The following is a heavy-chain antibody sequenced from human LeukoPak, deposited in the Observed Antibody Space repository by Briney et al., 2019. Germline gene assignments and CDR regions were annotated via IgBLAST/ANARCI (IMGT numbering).Heavy chain of an antibody. Sequence: LEASVKVSCKASGGTFSSYAISWVRQAPGQGLEWMGGIIPIFGTANYAQKFQGKVTITADESASTAYMELSSLRSEDTAVYYCAREWENDLRFDPWGQGTLVTVSS. CDR2: IIPIFGTA. D-gene: IGHD1-26*01. J-gene: IGHJ5*02. CDR3: AREWENDLRFDP. CDR1: GGTFSSYA. V-gene: IGHV1-69*13.